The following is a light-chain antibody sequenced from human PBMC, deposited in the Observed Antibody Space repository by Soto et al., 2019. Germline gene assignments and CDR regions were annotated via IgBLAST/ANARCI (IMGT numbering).Light chain of an antibody. V-gene: IGLV2-14*03. CDR2: TVN. J-gene: IGLJ1*01. CDR1: SSDVGSYKY. CDR3: SSYTSSSSYV. Sequence: QSVLTQPASVSGSPGQSITISCTGTSSDVGSYKYVSWYQQHPGKAPKLLIYTVNNRPSGVSNRFSGSKSGNTASLTISGLQAEDEADYYCSSYTSSSSYVFGTGTKLTVL.